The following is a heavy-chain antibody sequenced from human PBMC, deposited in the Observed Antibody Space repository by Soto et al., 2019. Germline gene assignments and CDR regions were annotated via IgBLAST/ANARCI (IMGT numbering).Heavy chain of an antibody. Sequence: ASVKVSCKASGYTFTSYGISWVRQAPGQGLEWMGWISAYNGNTNYAQKLQGRVTMTTDTSTSTAYMELRSLRSDDTAVYYCARGDVLRFLEWSYYGMDVWGQGTTVTVSS. CDR2: ISAYNGNT. D-gene: IGHD3-3*01. CDR3: ARGDVLRFLEWSYYGMDV. CDR1: GYTFTSYG. J-gene: IGHJ6*02. V-gene: IGHV1-18*01.